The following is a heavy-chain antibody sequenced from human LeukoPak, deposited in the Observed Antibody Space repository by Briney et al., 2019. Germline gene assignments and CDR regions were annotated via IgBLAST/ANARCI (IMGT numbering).Heavy chain of an antibody. D-gene: IGHD5-18*01. CDR1: GYTFAIHG. CDR2: ISGYTGNT. V-gene: IGHV1-18*01. CDR3: GRQVDTTMAFPDY. Sequence: ASVKVSCKASGYTFAIHGISWVRQAPGLGLEWMGWISGYTGNTNYAQKFQGRVTITTDTSTSTAFMELRSLKSDDTAFYYLGRQVDTTMAFPDYWGQGALVTVSS. J-gene: IGHJ4*02.